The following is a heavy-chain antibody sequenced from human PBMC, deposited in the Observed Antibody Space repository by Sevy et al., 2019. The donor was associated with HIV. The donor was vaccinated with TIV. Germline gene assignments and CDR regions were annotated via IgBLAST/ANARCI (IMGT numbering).Heavy chain of an antibody. Sequence: ASVKVSCKASGYTFTGYYMHWVRQAPGQGLEWMGWINPNSGGTNYAQKFQGRVTMTRDTSISTAYMELSRLRSDDTAMYYCARGTYYYDSSGYDYFDYWGQGTLVTVSS. CDR1: GYTFTGYY. CDR3: ARGTYYYDSSGYDYFDY. D-gene: IGHD3-22*01. CDR2: INPNSGGT. J-gene: IGHJ4*02. V-gene: IGHV1-2*02.